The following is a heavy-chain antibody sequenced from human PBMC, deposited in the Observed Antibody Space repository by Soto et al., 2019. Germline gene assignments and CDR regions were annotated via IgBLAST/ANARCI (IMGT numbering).Heavy chain of an antibody. CDR2: INDRGSI. Sequence: QVQLQQWGAGPLRPLETLSLTCGVSGGSFSGYYWAWIRQSPGKGLEWIGEINDRGSINYNPSLKSRASISVDTSKNHYSLNLRSVTAAYTAVYYCARESHDILTGPPWVWYFDLWGRGTLVTVSS. V-gene: IGHV4-34*01. D-gene: IGHD3-9*01. J-gene: IGHJ2*01. CDR3: ARESHDILTGPPWVWYFDL. CDR1: GGSFSGYY.